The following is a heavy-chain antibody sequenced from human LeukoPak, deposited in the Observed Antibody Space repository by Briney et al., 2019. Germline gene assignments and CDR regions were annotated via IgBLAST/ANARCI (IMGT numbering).Heavy chain of an antibody. J-gene: IGHJ4*02. CDR2: IYHSGST. CDR3: ARGGDVKSYDY. Sequence: SETLSFTCAVSGGSISSGDYSWSWIRQPPGKGLEWIGYIYHSGSTYYNPSLKSRVTISVDRSKNQFSLKLSSVTAADTAVYYCARGGDVKSYDYWGQGTLVTVSS. V-gene: IGHV4-30-2*01. CDR1: GGSISSGDYS. D-gene: IGHD3-10*01.